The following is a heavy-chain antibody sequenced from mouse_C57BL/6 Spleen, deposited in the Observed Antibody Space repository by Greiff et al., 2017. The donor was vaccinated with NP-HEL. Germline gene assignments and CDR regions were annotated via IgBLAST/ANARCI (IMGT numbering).Heavy chain of an antibody. J-gene: IGHJ2*01. Sequence: QFQLQQPGAELVRPGSSVKLSCKASGYTFTSYWMDWVKQRPGQGLEWIGNIYPSDSETHYNQKFKDKATLTVDKSSSTAYMQLSSLTSEDSAVYYCARGPTMITTYYFDYWGQGTTLTVSS. D-gene: IGHD2-4*01. CDR3: ARGPTMITTYYFDY. CDR1: GYTFTSYW. V-gene: IGHV1-61*01. CDR2: IYPSDSET.